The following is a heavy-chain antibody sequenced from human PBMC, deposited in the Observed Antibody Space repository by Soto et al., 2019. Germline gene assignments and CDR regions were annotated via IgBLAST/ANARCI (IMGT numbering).Heavy chain of an antibody. CDR3: AKGRSDSSGWYAFDY. CDR1: GFTFSSFG. D-gene: IGHD6-19*01. Sequence: GGSLRLSCAASGFTFSSFGMHWVRQAPGKGLEWVAVISYDGSNTYYTDSVKGRFTISRDNSKNTLNLQMYRLRAEDTAVYYCAKGRSDSSGWYAFDYWGQGTLVTVFS. V-gene: IGHV3-30*18. J-gene: IGHJ4*02. CDR2: ISYDGSNT.